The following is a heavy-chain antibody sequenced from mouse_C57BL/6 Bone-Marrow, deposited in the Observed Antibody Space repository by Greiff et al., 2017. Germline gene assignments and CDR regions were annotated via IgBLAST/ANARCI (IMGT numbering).Heavy chain of an antibody. CDR2: IRLKSDNYAT. Sequence: EVQLVESGGGLVQPGGSMKLSCVASGFTFSNYWMNWVRQSPEKGLEWVAQIRLKSDNYATHYAESVKGRFTISRDDSKSSVYLQMNNLRAEDTGIYYCSPLSDPFAYWGQGTLVTVSA. V-gene: IGHV6-3*01. CDR3: SPLSDPFAY. CDR1: GFTFSNYW. J-gene: IGHJ3*01. D-gene: IGHD1-1*02.